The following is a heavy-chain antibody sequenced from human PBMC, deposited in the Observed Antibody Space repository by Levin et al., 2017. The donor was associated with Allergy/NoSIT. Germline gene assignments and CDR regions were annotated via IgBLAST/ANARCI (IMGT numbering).Heavy chain of an antibody. V-gene: IGHV4-59*01. J-gene: IGHJ6*02. Sequence: IRQPPGKGLEWIGYIHYSGSTNYNPSLKSRVTIPVDTSKNQFSLNLNSVTAADTAVYFCARDRTIVTTKDVYYYGMDVWGQGTTVTVSS. D-gene: IGHD5-12*01. CDR2: IHYSGST. CDR3: ARDRTIVTTKDVYYYGMDV.